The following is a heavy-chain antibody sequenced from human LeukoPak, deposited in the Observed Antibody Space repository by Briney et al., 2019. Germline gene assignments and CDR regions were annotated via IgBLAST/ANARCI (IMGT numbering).Heavy chain of an antibody. V-gene: IGHV4-61*02. CDR3: ARGRPYGDYFDY. CDR1: GGSISSSDYY. Sequence: PSQTLSLTCTVSGGSISSSDYYWCWIRQSAGKGLEWIGRLNPSGSTYYNPSLNSRLTLSLDPSESQFSLKLRSVTAADTALYYCARGRPYGDYFDYWGQGTLVTVSS. CDR2: LNPSGST. D-gene: IGHD4-17*01. J-gene: IGHJ4*02.